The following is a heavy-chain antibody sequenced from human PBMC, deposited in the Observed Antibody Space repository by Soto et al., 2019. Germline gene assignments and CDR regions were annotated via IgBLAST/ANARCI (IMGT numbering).Heavy chain of an antibody. CDR2: ISSSSTYT. CDR3: ARVPYYYTSGTGYGMDV. CDR1: GFTFSDYY. Sequence: GGSLRLSCAASGFTFSDYYMSWIRQAPGKGLEWLSYISSSSTYTNYADSVEGRFTISRDNAKNSLYLQMNSLRAEDTAVYYCARVPYYYTSGTGYGMDVWGQGTTVTVSS. J-gene: IGHJ6*02. V-gene: IGHV3-11*06. D-gene: IGHD3-10*01.